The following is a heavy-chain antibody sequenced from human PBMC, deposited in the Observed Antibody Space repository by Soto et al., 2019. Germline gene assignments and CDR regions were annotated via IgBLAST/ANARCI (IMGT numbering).Heavy chain of an antibody. CDR3: ARDRITISGRDDYYGMDV. CDR2: IYYSGST. V-gene: IGHV4-61*01. Sequence: SETLSLTCTVSGGSVSSGSYYWSWIRQPPGKGLEWIGYIYYSGSTNYNPSLKSRVTISVDTSKNQFSLKLSSVTAADTAVYYCARDRITISGRDDYYGMDVWGPGTTVTVSS. CDR1: GGSVSSGSYY. D-gene: IGHD3-3*01. J-gene: IGHJ6*02.